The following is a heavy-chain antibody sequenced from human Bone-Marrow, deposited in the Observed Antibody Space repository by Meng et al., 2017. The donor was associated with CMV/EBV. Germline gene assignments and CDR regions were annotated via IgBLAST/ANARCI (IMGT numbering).Heavy chain of an antibody. J-gene: IGHJ4*02. D-gene: IGHD1-26*01. Sequence: GESLKISCAASGFTFSSYWMSWVRQAPGKGLEWVSVIYSGGSTYYADSVKGRFTISRDNSKNTLYLQMNSLRAEDTAVYYCARDLIRGGSYSYWGQGTLVTVSS. CDR2: IYSGGST. CDR3: ARDLIRGGSYSY. V-gene: IGHV3-53*01. CDR1: GFTFSSYW.